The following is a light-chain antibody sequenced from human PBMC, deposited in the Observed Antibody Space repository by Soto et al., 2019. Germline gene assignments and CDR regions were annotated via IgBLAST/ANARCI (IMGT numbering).Light chain of an antibody. Sequence: EIVMTHSPATLSVSPGERATLSCRASQSVGSDLAWYQQKPGQAPRLLIYGASSRATGIPDRFSGSGSGTDFTLTISRLEPEDFAVYYCQHYKTFGQGTKVDIK. CDR1: QSVGSD. V-gene: IGKV3D-15*01. J-gene: IGKJ1*01. CDR3: QHYKT. CDR2: GAS.